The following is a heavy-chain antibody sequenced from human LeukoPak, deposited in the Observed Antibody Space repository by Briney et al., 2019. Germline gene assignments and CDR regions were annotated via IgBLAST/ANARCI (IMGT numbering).Heavy chain of an antibody. V-gene: IGHV3-30*02. J-gene: IGHJ3*02. D-gene: IGHD4-23*01. Sequence: GGSLRLSCAASGFTFSDYSMHWVRQAPGKGLNWVAFIRYDGNNKYYADSVKGRFTISRDNAKNSLYLQMNSLRAEDTAVYYCAKDIGLYGGNLRGFIDAFDIWGQGTMVTVSS. CDR1: GFTFSDYS. CDR2: IRYDGNNK. CDR3: AKDIGLYGGNLRGFIDAFDI.